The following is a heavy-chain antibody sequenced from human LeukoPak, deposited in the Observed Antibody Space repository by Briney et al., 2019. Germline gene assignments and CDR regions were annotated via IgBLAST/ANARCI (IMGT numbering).Heavy chain of an antibody. D-gene: IGHD4-17*01. J-gene: IGHJ4*02. CDR3: ARGHTAVTRHFDF. V-gene: IGHV3-21*01. CDR1: GFTFTTYS. CDR2: MSSGSSAI. Sequence: PGGSLRLSCEASGFTFTTYSMTWVRQAPGKGLEWVSIMSSGSSAIFSADALKGRFTISRDDAKNLLYRDMNSLRAEDTAVYYCARGHTAVTRHFDFWGQGTLVTVSS.